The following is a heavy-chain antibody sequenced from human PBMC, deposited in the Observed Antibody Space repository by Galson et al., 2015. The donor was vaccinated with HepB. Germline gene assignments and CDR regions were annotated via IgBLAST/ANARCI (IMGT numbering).Heavy chain of an antibody. CDR3: AKDQAMEV. D-gene: IGHD5-18*01. CDR2: ITTSGESI. J-gene: IGHJ3*01. V-gene: IGHV3-23*01. Sequence: ALRLACAASGVTFSNYAMSWVRQAPGKGLEWVSGITTSGESIYYADSVKGRFTISRENSKNTLYLQMNSLRADDTAVYYCAKDQAMEVWGQGTMVTVSS. CDR1: GVTFSNYA.